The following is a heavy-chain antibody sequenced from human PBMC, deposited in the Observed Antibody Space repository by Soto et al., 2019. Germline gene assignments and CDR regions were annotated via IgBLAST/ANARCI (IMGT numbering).Heavy chain of an antibody. CDR2: ISGSGGST. J-gene: IGHJ6*02. CDR3: AKDRIAVAGRDYYYYGMDV. Sequence: GGSLRLSCAASGFTFSSYAMSWVRQAPGKGLEWVSAISGSGGSTYYADSVKGRFTISRDNSKNTLYLQMNSLRAEDTAVDYCAKDRIAVAGRDYYYYGMDVWGQGTTVTVSS. D-gene: IGHD6-19*01. CDR1: GFTFSSYA. V-gene: IGHV3-23*01.